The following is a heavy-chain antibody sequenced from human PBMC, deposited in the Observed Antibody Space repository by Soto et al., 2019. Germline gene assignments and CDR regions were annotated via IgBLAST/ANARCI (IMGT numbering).Heavy chain of an antibody. V-gene: IGHV4-61*01. D-gene: IGHD3-9*01. J-gene: IGHJ4*02. CDR1: GGSVSNKTYY. CDR3: ARTTAVPNTLRSRYFFDF. CDR2: VYYSGTT. Sequence: SETLSLTCAVSGGSVSNKTYYWSWIRQPPGKRLEWIGYVYYSGTTNYNPSLKSRVTISVDMSKNQFSLRLTSVTAADTALYYCARTTAVPNTLRSRYFFDFWGQGTLVTVSS.